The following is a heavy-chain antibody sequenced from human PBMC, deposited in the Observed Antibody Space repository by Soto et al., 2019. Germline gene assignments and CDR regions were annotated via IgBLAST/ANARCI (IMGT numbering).Heavy chain of an antibody. V-gene: IGHV5-51*01. CDR1: GYRFTNFW. Sequence: WESQKISCTGSGYRFTNFWIGWVRQMPGKGLEWMGIIYPGDSDTTYGPSFEGQVTFSADRSTSTAYLEWSSLRASDSAMYYCAKTYSGDSNDAFDIWGQGILVTVSS. J-gene: IGHJ3*02. D-gene: IGHD1-26*01. CDR3: AKTYSGDSNDAFDI. CDR2: IYPGDSDT.